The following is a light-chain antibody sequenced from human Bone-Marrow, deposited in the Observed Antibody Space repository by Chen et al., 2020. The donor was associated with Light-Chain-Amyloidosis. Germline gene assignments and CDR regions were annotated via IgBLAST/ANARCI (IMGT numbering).Light chain of an antibody. Sequence: SYVLTQPPSVSVAPGKTARITCGGNNIGTKSVHWYQQRPGLAPVLVIYYNSDRPSGIPERFSGSHSGNTATLTISRVEAGDEADFYCQVWDSSSDHPGWVFGGGTKLTVL. J-gene: IGLJ3*02. CDR3: QVWDSSSDHPGWV. V-gene: IGLV3-21*04. CDR2: YNS. CDR1: NIGTKS.